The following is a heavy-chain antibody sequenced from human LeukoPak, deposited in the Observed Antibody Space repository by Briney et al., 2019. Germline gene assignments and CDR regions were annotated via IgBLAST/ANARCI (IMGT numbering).Heavy chain of an antibody. V-gene: IGHV3-23*01. J-gene: IGHJ6*02. CDR1: GFTFSSYA. Sequence: PGGSLRLSCAASGFTFSSYAMSWVRQAPGKGLEWVSAISGSGGSTYYADSVKGRFTISRDNSKNTLYLQMNSLRAEDTAVYYCAKFGGRPNYDFWSGQTNYYYYGMDVWGQGTTVTVSS. CDR3: AKFGGRPNYDFWSGQTNYYYYGMDV. D-gene: IGHD3-3*01. CDR2: ISGSGGST.